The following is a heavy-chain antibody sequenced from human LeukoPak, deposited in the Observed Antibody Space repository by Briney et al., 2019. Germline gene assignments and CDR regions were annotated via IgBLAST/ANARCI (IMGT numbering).Heavy chain of an antibody. J-gene: IGHJ4*02. CDR2: IREDGRTT. CDR3: AKTSRSGTEYANSAQ. Sequence: GKCLTLACAAARATLDEYASVWVRQPPGKGIEWVSLIREDGRTTPDVAYVKRRFAISRENTKRSLSLQITSLRTEDTALYYCAKTSRSGTEYANSAQWGQGTLVTVSS. CDR1: RATLDEYA. D-gene: IGHD1-26*01. V-gene: IGHV3-43*02.